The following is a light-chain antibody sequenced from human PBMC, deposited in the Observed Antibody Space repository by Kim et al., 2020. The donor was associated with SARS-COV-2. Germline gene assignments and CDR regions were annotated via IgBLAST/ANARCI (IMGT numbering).Light chain of an antibody. J-gene: IGKJ4*01. V-gene: IGKV1-9*01. CDR3: QRFNSYPLT. Sequence: ECLGDRVPITCRASQGINNYFACYEQKPGNAPKLLISAASILQSGVPSKFSGSGSGTDFTLTISSLQPEDFATHYCQRFNSYPLTFGGGTKVDIK. CDR1: QGINNY. CDR2: AAS.